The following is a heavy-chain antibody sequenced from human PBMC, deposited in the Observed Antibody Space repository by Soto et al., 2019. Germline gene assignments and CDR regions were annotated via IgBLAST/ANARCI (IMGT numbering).Heavy chain of an antibody. CDR3: ARLGGGTYSSGWYEDY. Sequence: QVQLVQSGAEVKKPGSSVKVSCKASGGTFSSYAISWVRQAPGQGLEWMGGIIPIFGTANYAQKFQGRVTITADESTGTAYMGPGSLRSEDTAVYYWARLGGGTYSSGWYEDYWGQGTLVTVSS. V-gene: IGHV1-69*01. CDR2: IIPIFGTA. J-gene: IGHJ4*02. D-gene: IGHD6-19*01. CDR1: GGTFSSYA.